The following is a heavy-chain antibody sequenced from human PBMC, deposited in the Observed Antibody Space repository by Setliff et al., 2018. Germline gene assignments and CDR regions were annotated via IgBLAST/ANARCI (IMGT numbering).Heavy chain of an antibody. CDR3: AREGVDTRSSTDYRYYMDV. Sequence: ASVKVSCKASGYTFTTYAMSWVRQAPGQGLEWMGWISTNTGNPTYAQGFTGRFVFSLDTSVSTAYLQISSLKAEDTAVYYCAREGVDTRSSTDYRYYMDVWGKGTTVTVSS. V-gene: IGHV7-4-1*02. J-gene: IGHJ6*03. CDR2: ISTNTGNP. CDR1: GYTFTTYA. D-gene: IGHD5-18*01.